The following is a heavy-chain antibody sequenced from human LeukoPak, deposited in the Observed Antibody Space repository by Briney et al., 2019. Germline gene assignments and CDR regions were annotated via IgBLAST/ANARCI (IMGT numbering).Heavy chain of an antibody. Sequence: GGSLRLSCAASGFTFSSYGMHWVRQAPGKGLEWVAFIRYDGSNKYYADSVKGRFTISRDNSKNTLYLQMNSLRAEDTAVYYCAKDWIQRRRLMGFDYWGQGTLVTVSS. CDR2: IRYDGSNK. V-gene: IGHV3-30*02. J-gene: IGHJ4*02. CDR1: GFTFSSYG. D-gene: IGHD5-18*01. CDR3: AKDWIQRRRLMGFDY.